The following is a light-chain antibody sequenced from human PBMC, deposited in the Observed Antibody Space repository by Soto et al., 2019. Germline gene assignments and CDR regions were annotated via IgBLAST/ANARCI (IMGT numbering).Light chain of an antibody. J-gene: IGKJ1*01. V-gene: IGKV1D-16*01. Sequence: DIQMTQSPSSVSASVGDTVTITCXASQGISRWLAWYQQKLGKAPKLLIYDASSLHSGVPSRFSGSGSGTEFTLTISSLRPDDFATYYCQHYSGDRATFGQGTKVDIK. CDR2: DAS. CDR1: QGISRW. CDR3: QHYSGDRAT.